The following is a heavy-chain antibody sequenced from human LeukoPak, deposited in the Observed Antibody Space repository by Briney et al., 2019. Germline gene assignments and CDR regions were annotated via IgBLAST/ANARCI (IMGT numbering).Heavy chain of an antibody. D-gene: IGHD6-6*01. CDR2: IYYSGST. CDR1: GGSIRSYY. V-gene: IGHV4-59*01. J-gene: IGHJ5*02. Sequence: PSETLSLTCTVSGGSIRSYYWSWLRQPPGKGLEWIGYIYYSGSTNYNPSLKSRVTISVDTSKNQFSLKLSSVTAADTAVYYCARLSSLANIAARGRTWLDPWGQGSLVTVSS. CDR3: ARLSSLANIAARGRTWLDP.